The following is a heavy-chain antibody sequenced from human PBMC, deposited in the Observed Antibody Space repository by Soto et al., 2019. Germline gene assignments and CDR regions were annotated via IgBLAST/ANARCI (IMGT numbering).Heavy chain of an antibody. J-gene: IGHJ5*02. D-gene: IGHD3-22*01. Sequence: GGSLRLSCAASGFTFSSYSMNWVRQAPGKGLEWVSYISSSSSTIYYADSAKGRFTISRDNAKNSLYLQMNSLRDEDTAVYYCARDYYDSSGYYYRRNWFDPWGQGTLVTVSS. V-gene: IGHV3-48*02. CDR1: GFTFSSYS. CDR3: ARDYYDSSGYYYRRNWFDP. CDR2: ISSSSSTI.